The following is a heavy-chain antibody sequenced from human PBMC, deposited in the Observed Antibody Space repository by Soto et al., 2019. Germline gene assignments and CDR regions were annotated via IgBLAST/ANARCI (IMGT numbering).Heavy chain of an antibody. D-gene: IGHD3-10*01. J-gene: IGHJ3*01. CDR3: AKGGVSRGAFDL. V-gene: IGHV1-8*01. CDR1: GYSFSSYD. CDR2: MNPSSGNK. Sequence: QVQLVQSGAEVRKPGASVKVSCKASGYSFSSYDINWVRQAAGQGLEWMGWMNPSSGNKAYAQKFKGRVAMTRNTSISTAYRELTSLTSEDTSAYYCAKGGVSRGAFDLWGQGTVVTVTS.